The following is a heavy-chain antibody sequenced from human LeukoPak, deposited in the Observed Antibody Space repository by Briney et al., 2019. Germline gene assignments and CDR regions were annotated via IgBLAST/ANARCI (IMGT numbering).Heavy chain of an antibody. Sequence: PSETLSLTCTVSGGSISSSSYYWGWIRQPPGKGLEWIGSIYYSGSTYYNPSLKSRVTISVDTSKNQFSLKLSSVTAADTAAYYCASGTYYYDSSGYLRFPFDYWGQGTLVTVSS. J-gene: IGHJ4*02. CDR3: ASGTYYYDSSGYLRFPFDY. CDR2: IYYSGST. D-gene: IGHD3-22*01. CDR1: GGSISSSSYY. V-gene: IGHV4-39*01.